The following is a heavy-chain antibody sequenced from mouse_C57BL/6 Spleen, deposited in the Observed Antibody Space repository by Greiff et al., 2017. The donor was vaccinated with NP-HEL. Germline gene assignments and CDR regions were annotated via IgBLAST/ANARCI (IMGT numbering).Heavy chain of an antibody. V-gene: IGHV1-64*01. J-gene: IGHJ4*01. CDR3: ARMAFITTVLEDY. CDR2: IHPNSGST. Sequence: VQLQQSGAELVKPGASVKLSCKASGYTFTSYWMHWVKQRPGQGLEWIGMIHPNSGSTNYNEKFKSKATLTVDKSSSTAYMQLSSLTSEDSAVYYCARMAFITTVLEDYWGQGTSVTVSS. CDR1: GYTFTSYW. D-gene: IGHD1-1*01.